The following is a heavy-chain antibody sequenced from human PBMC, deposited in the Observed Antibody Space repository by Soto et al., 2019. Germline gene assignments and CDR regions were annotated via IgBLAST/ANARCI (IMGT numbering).Heavy chain of an antibody. CDR2: IYPGDSDT. CDR3: ARGGSGSYYKVTYYFDY. CDR1: GYSFTNYW. D-gene: IGHD3-10*01. V-gene: IGHV5-51*01. Sequence: GESLKISCKGSGYSFTNYWIGWVRQVPGKGLEWMGIIYPGDSDTRYSPSFQGQVTISADKSISTAYLQWSSLKASDTAMYYCARGGSGSYYKVTYYFDYWGQGTLVTVSS. J-gene: IGHJ4*02.